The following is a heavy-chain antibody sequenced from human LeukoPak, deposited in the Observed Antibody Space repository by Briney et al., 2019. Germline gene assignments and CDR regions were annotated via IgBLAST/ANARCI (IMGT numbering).Heavy chain of an antibody. CDR1: GYTFTGYY. J-gene: IGHJ5*02. V-gene: IGHV1-2*02. CDR2: INPNSGGT. CDR3: TKDLRYSSSWSSGWFDP. D-gene: IGHD6-13*01. Sequence: ASVKVSCKTSGYTFTGYYMHWVRQAPGQGLEWMGWINPNSGGTNYAQKSQGRVTMTRDTSISTAYMELNRLRSDDTAVYYCTKDLRYSSSWSSGWFDPWGQGTLVTVSS.